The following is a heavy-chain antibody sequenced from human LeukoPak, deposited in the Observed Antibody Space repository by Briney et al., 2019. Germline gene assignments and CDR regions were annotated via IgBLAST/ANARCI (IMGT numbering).Heavy chain of an antibody. CDR3: ARGQLCDY. CDR1: GGSFSGYY. CDR2: INHSGST. V-gene: IGHV4-34*01. J-gene: IGHJ4*02. D-gene: IGHD5-18*01. Sequence: SETLSLTCAVYGGSFSGYYWSWIRQPPGKGLEWIGEINHSGSTTYNPSLKSRVTISVDTSKNQFSLKLSSVTAADTAVYYCARGQLCDYWGQGTLVTVSS.